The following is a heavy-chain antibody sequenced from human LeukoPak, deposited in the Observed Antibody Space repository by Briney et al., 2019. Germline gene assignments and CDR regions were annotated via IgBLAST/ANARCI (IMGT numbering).Heavy chain of an antibody. Sequence: PSETLSLTCTVSGGSISSSSYYWGWIRQPPGKGLEWIGSIYYSGSTYYNPSLKSRVTISVDTSKNQFSLKLSSVTAADTAVYYCARYYYYDSGGYYDLGFQHWGQGTLVTVSS. D-gene: IGHD3-22*01. CDR1: GGSISSSSYY. V-gene: IGHV4-39*01. CDR2: IYYSGST. J-gene: IGHJ1*01. CDR3: ARYYYYDSGGYYDLGFQH.